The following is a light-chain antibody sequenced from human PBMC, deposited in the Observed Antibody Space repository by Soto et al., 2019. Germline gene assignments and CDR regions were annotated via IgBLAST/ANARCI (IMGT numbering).Light chain of an antibody. CDR2: DAS. CDR1: QSVSSY. V-gene: IGKV3-11*01. J-gene: IGKJ2*01. CDR3: QQRSNWPST. Sequence: EIVLTQSPATLSLSPGERATLSCRASQSVSSYLAWYQQKPGQAPRLLIYDASNRATGIPARFSGSGSGTDFTLTFSSLEPEDFAVYYCQQRSNWPSTFGQGTKLEIK.